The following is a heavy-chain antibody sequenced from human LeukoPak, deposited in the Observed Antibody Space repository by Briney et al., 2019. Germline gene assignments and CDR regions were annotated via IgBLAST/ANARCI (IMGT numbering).Heavy chain of an antibody. V-gene: IGHV3-30*02. CDR2: IRFDGINK. D-gene: IGHD3/OR15-3a*01. Sequence: TGGSLRLSCAASGFTFSTYGIHWVRQAPGKGLEWVALIRFDGINKFYADSVKGRFTVSRDNSKNTVHLQMNSLKTEDTAVYYCTSQLGLVPDYWGQGTLVTVSS. J-gene: IGHJ4*02. CDR1: GFTFSTYG. CDR3: TSQLGLVPDY.